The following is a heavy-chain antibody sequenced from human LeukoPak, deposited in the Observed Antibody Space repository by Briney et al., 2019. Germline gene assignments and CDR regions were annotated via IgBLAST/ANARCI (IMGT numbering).Heavy chain of an antibody. V-gene: IGHV4-34*01. CDR3: ARGQAVILGDY. J-gene: IGHJ4*02. CDR1: GGSFSGYY. CDR2: INHSGST. D-gene: IGHD2-21*01. Sequence: KPSETLSLTCGVYGGSFSGYYWSWIRQPPGKGLEWIGEINHSGSTNYNPSLKSRVTISVDTSKNQFSLKLSSVTAADTAVYYCARGQAVILGDYWGQGTLVTVSS.